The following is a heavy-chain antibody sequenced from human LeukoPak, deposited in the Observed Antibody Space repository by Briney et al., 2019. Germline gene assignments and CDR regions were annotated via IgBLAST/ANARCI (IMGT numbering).Heavy chain of an antibody. CDR3: ARGDCTNVSCSHTFDY. Sequence: ASVKVFCKASGYTFTSYYMHWVRQAPGQGLEWMGIINPSGGSTSYAQKFQGRVTMTRDTSTSTVYMELSSLRSEDTAVYYCARGDCTNVSCSHTFDYWGQGTLVTVSS. CDR2: INPSGGST. V-gene: IGHV1-46*01. D-gene: IGHD2-8*01. J-gene: IGHJ4*02. CDR1: GYTFTSYY.